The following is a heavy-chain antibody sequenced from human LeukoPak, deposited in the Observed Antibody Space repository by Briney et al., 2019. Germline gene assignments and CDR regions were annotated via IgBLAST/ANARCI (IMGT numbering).Heavy chain of an antibody. CDR2: FYYGEST. Sequence: SETLSLTCTVSRGSIRSYYWSWIRQSPEKGLEWIGPFYYGESTKYNPSLKSRVSISVDTSKTQVSLKLNSINAADTAVYYCASGSGSYYFVYWGQGVLVTVSS. CDR3: ASGSGSYYFVY. D-gene: IGHD3-10*01. CDR1: RGSIRSYY. J-gene: IGHJ4*02. V-gene: IGHV4-59*01.